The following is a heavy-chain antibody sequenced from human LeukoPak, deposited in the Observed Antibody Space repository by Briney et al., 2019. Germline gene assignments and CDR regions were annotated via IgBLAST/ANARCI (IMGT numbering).Heavy chain of an antibody. V-gene: IGHV3-30*18. CDR2: ISYDGSNK. CDR1: GFMFSSNW. Sequence: PGGSLRLSCAASGFMFSSNWMSWVRQAPGKGLEWVAVISYDGSNKYYADSVKGRFTISRDNSKNTLYLQMNSLRAEDTAVYYCAKRAYYYDSSGYYGYFDYWGQGTLVTVSS. D-gene: IGHD3-22*01. J-gene: IGHJ4*02. CDR3: AKRAYYYDSSGYYGYFDY.